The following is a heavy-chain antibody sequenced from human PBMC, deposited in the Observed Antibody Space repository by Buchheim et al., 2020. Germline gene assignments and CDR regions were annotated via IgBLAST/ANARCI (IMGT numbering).Heavy chain of an antibody. D-gene: IGHD4-11*01. V-gene: IGHV5-51*01. CDR2: IYPDDSQI. J-gene: IGHJ5*02. CDR3: ARRSGDYSQYGRSEYNWFAP. Sequence: EVQLVQSGAEVKKSGESLKISCKGSGYNFMKYWIGWVRQMPGQGLEWMGTIYPDDSQIRYSPSFEGQVTISVDKSINTAYLQWSSLKASDTAMYYCARRSGDYSQYGRSEYNWFAPWGQGTL. CDR1: GYNFMKYW.